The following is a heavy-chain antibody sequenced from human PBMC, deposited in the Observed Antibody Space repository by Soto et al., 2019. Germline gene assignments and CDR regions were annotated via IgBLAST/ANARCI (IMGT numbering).Heavy chain of an antibody. CDR2: ISAYNGNT. CDR3: ARLDCSSTSCYVPLGVINY. D-gene: IGHD2-2*01. V-gene: IGHV1-18*01. Sequence: QVQLVQSGAEVKKPGASVKVSCKASGYTFTSYGISWVRQAPGQGLEWMGWISAYNGNTNYAQKLQGRVTMTTDTATSTAYMELRSLRSDDTAVYYCARLDCSSTSCYVPLGVINYWGQGTLVTVSS. CDR1: GYTFTSYG. J-gene: IGHJ4*02.